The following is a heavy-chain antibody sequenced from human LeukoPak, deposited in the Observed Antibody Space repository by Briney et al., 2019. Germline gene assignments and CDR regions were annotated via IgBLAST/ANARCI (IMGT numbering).Heavy chain of an antibody. J-gene: IGHJ5*02. V-gene: IGHV3-11*04. D-gene: IGHD2-2*01. Sequence: PGGSLRLSCAASGFTFSDYYMSWIRQAPGKGLEWVSYISSSGSTIYYADSVKGGFTISRDNAKNSLYLQMNSLRAEDTAVYYCARGKNHRYCSSTSCYNWFDPWGQGTLVTVSS. CDR2: ISSSGSTI. CDR1: GFTFSDYY. CDR3: ARGKNHRYCSSTSCYNWFDP.